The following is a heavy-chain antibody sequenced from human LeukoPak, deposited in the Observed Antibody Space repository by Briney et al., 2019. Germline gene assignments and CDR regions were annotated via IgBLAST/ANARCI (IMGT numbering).Heavy chain of an antibody. CDR2: IYISGST. Sequence: PSETLSLTCTVSGGSISSRSYYWSWIRQPAGKGLEWIGRIYISGSTNYNPSLKSRVTISLDTSKNQFSLKLSSVTAADTAVYYCARHSPPVTRLNSYYYDSSGYSYYFDYWGQGTLVTVSS. CDR1: GGSISSRSYY. D-gene: IGHD3-22*01. V-gene: IGHV4-61*02. CDR3: ARHSPPVTRLNSYYYDSSGYSYYFDY. J-gene: IGHJ4*02.